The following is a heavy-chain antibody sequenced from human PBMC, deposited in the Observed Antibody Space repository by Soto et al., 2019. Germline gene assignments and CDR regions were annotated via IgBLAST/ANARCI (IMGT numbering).Heavy chain of an antibody. D-gene: IGHD5-12*01. CDR1: GYTFTGYY. CDR3: AREGTSPTIVATSGTGYGMDV. Sequence: ASVKVSCKASGYTFTGYYMHWVRQAPGQGLEWMGWINPNSGGTNYAQKFQGWVTMTRDTSISTAYMELSRLRSDDTAVYYCAREGTSPTIVATSGTGYGMDVWGQGTTVTVSS. V-gene: IGHV1-2*04. J-gene: IGHJ6*02. CDR2: INPNSGGT.